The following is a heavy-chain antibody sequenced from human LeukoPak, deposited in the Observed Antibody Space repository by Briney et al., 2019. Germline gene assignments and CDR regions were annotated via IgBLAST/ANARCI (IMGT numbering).Heavy chain of an antibody. CDR3: FCNRKTAYDILTGYLDY. D-gene: IGHD3-9*01. J-gene: IGHJ4*02. V-gene: IGHV1-46*01. CDR1: GYTFTSYY. CDR2: INPSGGST. Sequence: ASVKVSCKASGYTFTSYYMHWVRQAPGQGLELMGIINPSGGSTSYAQKFQGRVTMTRDTSTSTVYMELSSLRSEDTAVYYFFCNRKTAYDILTGYLDYWGQGTLVTVSS.